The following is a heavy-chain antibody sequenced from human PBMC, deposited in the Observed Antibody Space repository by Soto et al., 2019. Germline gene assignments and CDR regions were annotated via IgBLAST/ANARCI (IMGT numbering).Heavy chain of an antibody. CDR3: ARDGPPYHSSGCYVQLRYGYYGMDV. D-gene: IGHD6-19*01. J-gene: IGHJ6*02. CDR2: ISAYNGNT. CDR1: GYTFTSYG. Sequence: QVQLVQSGAEVKKPGASVKVSCKASGYTFTSYGISWVRQAPGQGLEWMGWISAYNGNTNYAQKLQGRVTMTTDTSTSTAYMELRSLRSDDTAVYYCARDGPPYHSSGCYVQLRYGYYGMDVWGQGTTVTVSS. V-gene: IGHV1-18*04.